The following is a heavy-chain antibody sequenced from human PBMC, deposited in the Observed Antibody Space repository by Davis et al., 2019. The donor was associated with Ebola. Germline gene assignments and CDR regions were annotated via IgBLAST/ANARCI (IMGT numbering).Heavy chain of an antibody. CDR3: ARDRGYSSGWFDY. CDR2: IYSGGST. J-gene: IGHJ4*02. Sequence: PGGSLRLSCAASGFSVSDKYMSWVRQAPGEGLEWVSLIYSGGSTYYADSVKGRFTISRDNSKNTLYLQMNSLRAEDTSVYYCARDRGYSSGWFDYWGQGTLVTVSS. CDR1: GFSVSDKY. D-gene: IGHD6-19*01. V-gene: IGHV3-53*01.